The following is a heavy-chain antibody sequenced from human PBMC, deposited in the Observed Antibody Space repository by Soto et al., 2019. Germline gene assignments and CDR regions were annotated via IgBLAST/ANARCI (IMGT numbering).Heavy chain of an antibody. D-gene: IGHD4-17*01. Sequence: SETLSLTCAVYGGSFSGYYWSWIRQPPGKGLEWIGEINHSGSTNYNPSLKSRVTISVDTSKNQFSLKLSSVTAADTAVYYCARGTNKYGDYFRWGQGTLVTVSS. J-gene: IGHJ4*02. CDR2: INHSGST. CDR1: GGSFSGYY. CDR3: ARGTNKYGDYFR. V-gene: IGHV4-34*01.